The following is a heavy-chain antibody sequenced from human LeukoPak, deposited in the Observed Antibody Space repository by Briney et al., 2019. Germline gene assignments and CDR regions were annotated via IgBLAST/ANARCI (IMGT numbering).Heavy chain of an antibody. D-gene: IGHD4-17*01. CDR2: VSLDTERI. CDR1: VFTLDRYA. CDR3: TTDITPGGADV. V-gene: IGHV3-9*01. J-gene: IGHJ6*02. Sequence: GRSLRLSCVASVFTLDRYAMHWVRQAPGKGREWVAGVSLDTERIDYADSVKGRFTVSTDDAKKTLYLQMHNPRTAATAVYFCTTDITPGGADVWGQGTTVTVSS.